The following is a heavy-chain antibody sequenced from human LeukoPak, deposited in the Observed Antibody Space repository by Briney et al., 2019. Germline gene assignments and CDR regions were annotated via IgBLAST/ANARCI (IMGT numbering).Heavy chain of an antibody. CDR3: AKDIRVDYYGSGKNNMDV. J-gene: IGHJ6*02. Sequence: GGSLRLSCAASGFTFSSYSMNWVRQAPGKGLEWVSYISSSSSTIYYADSVKGRFTISRDNAKNSLYLQMNSLRAEDTALYYCAKDIRVDYYGSGKNNMDVWGQGTTVFVSS. CDR1: GFTFSSYS. CDR2: ISSSSSTI. V-gene: IGHV3-48*04. D-gene: IGHD3-10*01.